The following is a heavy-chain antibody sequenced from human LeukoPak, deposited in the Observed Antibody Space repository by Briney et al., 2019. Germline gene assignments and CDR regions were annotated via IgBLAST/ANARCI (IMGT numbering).Heavy chain of an antibody. J-gene: IGHJ2*01. CDR1: GGSFSGYY. CDR2: INHSGST. V-gene: IGHV4-34*01. Sequence: SGTLSLTCAVYGGSFSGYYWSWIRQPPGKGLEWIGEINHSGSTNYNPSLKSRVTISVDTSKNQFSLKLSSVTAADTAVYYCARGRDYYDSSGYYWYFDLWGRGTLVTVSS. CDR3: ARGRDYYDSSGYYWYFDL. D-gene: IGHD3-22*01.